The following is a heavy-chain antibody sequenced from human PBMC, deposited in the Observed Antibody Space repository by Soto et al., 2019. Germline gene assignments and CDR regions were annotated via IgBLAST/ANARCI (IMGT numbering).Heavy chain of an antibody. V-gene: IGHV3-66*01. CDR2: IHSGGST. Sequence: EVQLVESGGGLVQPGGSLRLSCAASGFTVSSNAMSWVRQAPGKGLEWVSVIHSGGSTYYADSVKGRFTISRDNSTNTLFFQMNGMRGEDTALYYCARGVAPGTSAPDYWGQGTLVIVSS. D-gene: IGHD6-13*01. CDR1: GFTVSSNA. CDR3: ARGVAPGTSAPDY. J-gene: IGHJ4*02.